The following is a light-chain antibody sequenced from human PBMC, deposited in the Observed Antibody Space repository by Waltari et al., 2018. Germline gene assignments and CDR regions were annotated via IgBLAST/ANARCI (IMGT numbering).Light chain of an antibody. J-gene: IGLJ3*02. CDR1: SSGVGSYNL. Sequence: QSALTQPASVSGSPGQSITISCTEASSGVGSYNLVSWYQQHPGKAPKVIPYEGGKRPSGVSNRFSGSKSGNTASLTISGLQADDEADYFCSSYTGTATPRVFGGGTRLTVL. CDR3: SSYTGTATPRV. V-gene: IGLV2-23*01. CDR2: EGG.